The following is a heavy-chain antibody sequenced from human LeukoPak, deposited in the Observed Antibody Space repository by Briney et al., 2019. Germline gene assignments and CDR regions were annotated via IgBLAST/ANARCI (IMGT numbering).Heavy chain of an antibody. D-gene: IGHD2-2*01. J-gene: IGHJ4*02. CDR2: IYYSGST. CDR3: ARSWCRSTSSYFDY. CDR1: GGSISSYY. V-gene: IGHV4-59*01. Sequence: PSETLSLTCTASGGSISSYYWSWIRQPPGKGLEWIGYIYYSGSTNYNPSLKSRVTISVDTSKNQFSLKLSSVTAADTAVYYCARSWCRSTSSYFDYWGQGTLVTVSS.